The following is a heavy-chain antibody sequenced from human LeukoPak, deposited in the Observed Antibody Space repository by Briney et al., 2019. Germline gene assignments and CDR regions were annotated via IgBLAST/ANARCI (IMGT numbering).Heavy chain of an antibody. CDR2: IYPGDSDT. V-gene: IGHV5-51*01. J-gene: IGHJ4*02. Sequence: GESLKISCKGSGYSFTSYWIGWVRQMPGKGLEWMGIIYPGDSDTRYSPSFQGHVTVSADKSISTAYLQWSSLKASDTAMFYCAKSYGSGWYRYFDYWGQGTLSPSPQ. D-gene: IGHD6-19*01. CDR3: AKSYGSGWYRYFDY. CDR1: GYSFTSYW.